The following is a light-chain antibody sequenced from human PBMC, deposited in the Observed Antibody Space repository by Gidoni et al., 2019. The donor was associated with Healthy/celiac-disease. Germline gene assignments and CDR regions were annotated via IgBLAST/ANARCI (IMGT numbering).Light chain of an antibody. CDR1: QSISSY. J-gene: IGKJ1*01. CDR2: AAS. CDR3: QQSYSTPQT. V-gene: IGKV1-39*01. Sequence: DIQMTQSPSSLSASVGDRVTITCRASQSISSYLNWYQQKPVKAPKLLIHAASSLQSGVPSRFSGSGSGTDFTLTISSLQPEDFATYYCQQSYSTPQTFGQGTKVEIK.